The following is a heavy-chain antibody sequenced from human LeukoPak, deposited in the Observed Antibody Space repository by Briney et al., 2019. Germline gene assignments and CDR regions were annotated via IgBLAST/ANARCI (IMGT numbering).Heavy chain of an antibody. D-gene: IGHD1/OR15-1a*01. CDR2: ISLSSSTI. CDR3: GRIAINANNGMDV. Sequence: GGSLRLSCAASGFTFSSYSMNWVRQAPGKGLEWVSYISLSSSTIYYADSVKGRFTISRDNAKNSLYLQMNSLRTEDTAVYYCGRIAINANNGMDVWGQGTTVTVSS. V-gene: IGHV3-48*01. J-gene: IGHJ6*02. CDR1: GFTFSSYS.